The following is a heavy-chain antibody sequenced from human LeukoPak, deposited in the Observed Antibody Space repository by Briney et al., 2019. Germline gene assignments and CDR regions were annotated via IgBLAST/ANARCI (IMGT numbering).Heavy chain of an antibody. J-gene: IGHJ5*02. CDR2: IYTSGST. Sequence: SETLSLTCTVSGGSISSYYWSWIRQPAGKGLEWIGRIYTSGSTNYNPSLKSRVTKSVDTSKNQFSLKLSSVTAADTAVYYCARDQRDWSSSWNLNNWFDPWGQGTLVTVSS. D-gene: IGHD6-13*01. CDR1: GGSISSYY. V-gene: IGHV4-4*07. CDR3: ARDQRDWSSSWNLNNWFDP.